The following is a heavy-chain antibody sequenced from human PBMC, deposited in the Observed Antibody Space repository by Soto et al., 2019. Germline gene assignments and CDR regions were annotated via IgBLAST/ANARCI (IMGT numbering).Heavy chain of an antibody. V-gene: IGHV4-34*02. CDR3: ARDSTRRGTCDI. CDR2: INHSGST. D-gene: IGHD2-2*01. J-gene: IGHJ3*02. Sequence: QVQLQQWGAGLLKPSETLSLTCAVYSGSFSVYYWTWIRQPPGKGLEWIGEINHSGSTNYNPSLKSRVTMSVDTSKNQFSLKLSSVTAADTAVYYCARDSTRRGTCDIWGQGTMVTVSS. CDR1: SGSFSVYY.